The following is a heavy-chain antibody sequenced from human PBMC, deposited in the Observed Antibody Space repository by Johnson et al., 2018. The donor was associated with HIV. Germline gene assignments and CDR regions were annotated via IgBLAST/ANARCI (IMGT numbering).Heavy chain of an antibody. CDR3: AKDWYDGSESPDFVHGIRDDDAFDI. J-gene: IGHJ3*02. V-gene: IGHV3-23*04. Sequence: MLLVESGGGLVQPGGSLRLSCAASGFTFSSYAMSWVRQAPGKGLEWVSAISGSGGSTYYADSVKGLFTISRDNSNNTLYLQMNSLRAEDTAVYYCAKDWYDGSESPDFVHGIRDDDAFDIWGQWTMVTVSS. CDR1: GFTFSSYA. D-gene: IGHD3-10*01. CDR2: ISGSGGST.